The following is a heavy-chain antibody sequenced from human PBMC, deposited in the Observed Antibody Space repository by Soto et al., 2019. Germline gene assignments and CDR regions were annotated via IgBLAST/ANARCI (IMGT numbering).Heavy chain of an antibody. D-gene: IGHD3-3*01. CDR1: GFTFSSYS. CDR2: ISSSSSYI. J-gene: IGHJ5*01. V-gene: IGHV3-21*01. CDR3: ASVYYDFWSGPNWFDS. Sequence: GGSLRLSCAASGFTFSSYSMNWVRQAPGKGLEWVSSISSSSSYIYYADSVKGRFTISRDNAKNSLYLQMNSLRAEDTAVYYCASVYYDFWSGPNWFDSWGQGTLVTVSS.